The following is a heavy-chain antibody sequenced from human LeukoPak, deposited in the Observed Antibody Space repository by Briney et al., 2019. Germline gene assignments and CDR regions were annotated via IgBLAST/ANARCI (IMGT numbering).Heavy chain of an antibody. Sequence: SETLSLTCTVSGGSISSTTYYWGWIRRPPGKGLEWIGSIYYSGSTYYNPSLKSRVTVSVDTSKNQFSLILSSVTAADTAVYYCVRGSTLRHYQYWGQGTLVTVSS. D-gene: IGHD3-16*01. CDR3: VRGSTLRHYQY. V-gene: IGHV4-39*01. CDR1: GGSISSTTYY. CDR2: IYYSGST. J-gene: IGHJ4*02.